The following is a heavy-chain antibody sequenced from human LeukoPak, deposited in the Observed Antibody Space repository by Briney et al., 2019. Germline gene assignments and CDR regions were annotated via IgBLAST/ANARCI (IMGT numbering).Heavy chain of an antibody. Sequence: SETLSLTCTVSGGSISSSSYYWGWIRQPPGKGLERIGSIYYSGSTYYNPSLKSRVTISVDTSKNQFSLKLSSVTAADTAVYYCARSRDGYSYGSDFDYWGQGTLVTVSS. J-gene: IGHJ4*02. V-gene: IGHV4-39*07. CDR1: GGSISSSSYY. CDR3: ARSRDGYSYGSDFDY. CDR2: IYYSGST. D-gene: IGHD5-18*01.